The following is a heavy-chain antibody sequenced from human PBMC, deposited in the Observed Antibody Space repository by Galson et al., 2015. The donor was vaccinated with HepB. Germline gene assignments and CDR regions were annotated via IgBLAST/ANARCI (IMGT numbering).Heavy chain of an antibody. J-gene: IGHJ4*02. Sequence: QSGAEVTKPGESLKISCKGSGSSFTSYWIGWVRQMPGKGLEWMGIIYPGDSDTRYSPSFQGQVTISADKSISTAYLQWSSLKASDTAMYYCARQYCSGGSCYGYYFDYWGQGTLVTVSS. CDR2: IYPGDSDT. CDR3: ARQYCSGGSCYGYYFDY. D-gene: IGHD2-15*01. CDR1: GSSFTSYW. V-gene: IGHV5-51*01.